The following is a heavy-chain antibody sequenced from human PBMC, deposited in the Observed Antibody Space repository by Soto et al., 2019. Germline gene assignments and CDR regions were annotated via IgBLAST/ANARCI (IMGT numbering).Heavy chain of an antibody. CDR1: GYGMSGYY. Sequence: SLKRAWKAAGYGMSGYYSGWVRQAPGQGLEWMGWINPNSGGTNYAQKFQGRVTMTRDTSISTAYMELSRLRSDDTAVYYCARGSPWVDYWGEGPLVTVYS. D-gene: IGHD6-13*01. CDR2: INPNSGGT. V-gene: IGHV1-2*02. CDR3: ARGSPWVDY. J-gene: IGHJ4*02.